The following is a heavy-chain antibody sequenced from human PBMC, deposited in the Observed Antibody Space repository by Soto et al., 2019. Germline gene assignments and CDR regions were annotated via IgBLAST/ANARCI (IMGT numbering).Heavy chain of an antibody. J-gene: IGHJ3*02. CDR3: ARDTGVGYSSSGYDAFDI. D-gene: IGHD6-13*01. CDR1: GFTFSSYE. Sequence: PGGSLRLSCAASGFTFSSYEMNWVRQSPGKGLEWVSYISISGSTIYYADSVKGRFTISRDNAKNSLYLQMNSLRAEDTAVYYCARDTGVGYSSSGYDAFDIWGQGTMVTVSS. CDR2: ISISGSTI. V-gene: IGHV3-48*03.